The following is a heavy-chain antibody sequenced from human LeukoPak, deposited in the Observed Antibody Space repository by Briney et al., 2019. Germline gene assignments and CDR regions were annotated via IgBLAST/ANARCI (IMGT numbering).Heavy chain of an antibody. J-gene: IGHJ1*01. CDR2: IRSKTDGGTT. CDR1: GFTFRDAW. V-gene: IGHV3-15*01. CDR3: KHIYGVVSIQQ. D-gene: IGHD3-3*01. Sequence: GGSLRLSCAASGFTFRDAWMTWVRQAPGKGLEWVGRIRSKTDGGTTDYAVSVQGRFTISRDDSKNTLYLQMSSLKTEDTAVYCAKHIYGVVSIQQWGQGTLVTVSS.